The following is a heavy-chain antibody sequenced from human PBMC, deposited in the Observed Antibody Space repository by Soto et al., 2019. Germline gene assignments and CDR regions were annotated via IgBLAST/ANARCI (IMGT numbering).Heavy chain of an antibody. V-gene: IGHV4-59*01. D-gene: IGHD2-15*01. CDR2: IYYSGST. J-gene: IGHJ6*02. CDR3: ARVCLSEQSGGSCPQGDYYYYGMDV. Sequence: SETLSLTCTVSGGSISSYYWSWIRQPPGKGLEWIGYIYYSGSTNYNPSLKSRVTISVDTSKNQFSLKLSSVTAADTAVYYCARVCLSEQSGGSCPQGDYYYYGMDVWGRGTTVTVSS. CDR1: GGSISSYY.